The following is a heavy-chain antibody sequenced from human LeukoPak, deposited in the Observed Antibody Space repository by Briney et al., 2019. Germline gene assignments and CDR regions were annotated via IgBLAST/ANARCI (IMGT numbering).Heavy chain of an antibody. CDR1: GFTLSSYM. CDR2: ISGSAGGT. V-gene: IGHV3-23*01. CDR3: TKEPLDY. Sequence: GGSLRLSCVASGFTLSSYMMSWVRQAPGKGLEWVSGISGSAGGTFYSDSVRGRFTISRDSPKNTLYLQMNSLRVEDTGVYYCTKEPLDYWGQGTLVTVS. J-gene: IGHJ4*02.